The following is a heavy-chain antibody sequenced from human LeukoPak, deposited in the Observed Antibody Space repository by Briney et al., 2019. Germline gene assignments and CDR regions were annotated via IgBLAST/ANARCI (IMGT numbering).Heavy chain of an antibody. CDR2: IYYSGST. CDR1: GGSFSSGDYY. J-gene: IGHJ6*02. Sequence: PSETLSLTCTVSGGSFSSGDYYWSWIRQPPGKGLEWIGYIYYSGSTNYNPSLKSRVTISVDTSKNQFSLKLSSVTAADTAVYWCARGIIRGADTPYYYGMDVWGRGTTVTVSS. CDR3: ARGIIRGADTPYYYGMDV. V-gene: IGHV4-61*08. D-gene: IGHD3-10*01.